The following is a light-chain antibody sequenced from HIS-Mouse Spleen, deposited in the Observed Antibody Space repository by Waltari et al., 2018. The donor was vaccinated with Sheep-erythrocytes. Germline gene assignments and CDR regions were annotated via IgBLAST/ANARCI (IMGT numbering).Light chain of an antibody. CDR2: EGS. Sequence: QSALSQPASVSGSPGNSTTNASAGTSCDVGSSRNVAAYQQHPGKAPKPMIYEGSKRPSGVSNRFSGSKSGNTASLTISGLQAEDEADYYCCSYAGSSTPWVFGGGTKLTVL. V-gene: IGLV2-23*01. CDR1: SCDVGSSRN. CDR3: CSYAGSSTPWV. J-gene: IGLJ3*02.